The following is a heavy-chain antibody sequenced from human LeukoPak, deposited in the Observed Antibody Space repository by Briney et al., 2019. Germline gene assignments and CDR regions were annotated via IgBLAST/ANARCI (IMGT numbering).Heavy chain of an antibody. CDR3: AREESTITTRGLDY. J-gene: IGHJ4*02. D-gene: IGHD4-11*01. CDR2: IYYSGST. V-gene: IGHV4-39*07. Sequence: SETLSLTCTVSGGSISTSSYYWGWIRQPPGNGLEWIGSIYYSGSTYYNPSLKSRVTISVDTSKNQFSLKLNSVTAADTAVYYCAREESTITTRGLDYWGQGTLVTVSS. CDR1: GGSISTSSYY.